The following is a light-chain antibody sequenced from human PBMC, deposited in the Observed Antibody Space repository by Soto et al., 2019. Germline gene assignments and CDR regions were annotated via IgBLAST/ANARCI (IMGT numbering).Light chain of an antibody. V-gene: IGKV3-20*01. CDR1: QSVSSSY. J-gene: IGKJ1*01. CDR2: GAS. CDR3: QQYGSSPRP. Sequence: VCTQAPIAMPVSLGERATLSCTASQSVSSSYLAWYQQKPGQAPRLLIYGASSRATGIPDRFSGSGSGTDFTLTISRLEPEDFAVYYCQQYGSSPRPFGQGTKV.